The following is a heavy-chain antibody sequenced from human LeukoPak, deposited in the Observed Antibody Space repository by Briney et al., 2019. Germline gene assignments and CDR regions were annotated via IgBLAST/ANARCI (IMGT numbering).Heavy chain of an antibody. Sequence: PSETLSLTCAVSGGPFSGYFWSWIRQSSGKGLQWIGEIHNSGTTNYNPSLNSRVTISEDTSKNQFYLNLSSVTAADTAVYYCARRYYYNLGSFPFDFWGQGTLVTVSS. J-gene: IGHJ4*02. CDR1: GGPFSGYF. V-gene: IGHV4-34*01. CDR3: ARRYYYNLGSFPFDF. CDR2: IHNSGTT. D-gene: IGHD3-10*01.